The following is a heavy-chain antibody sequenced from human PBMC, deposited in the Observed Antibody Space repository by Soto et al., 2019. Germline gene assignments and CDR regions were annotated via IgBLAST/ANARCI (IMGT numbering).Heavy chain of an antibody. V-gene: IGHV1-3*01. CDR2: INAGNGNT. Sequence: ASVKVSCTDSGYTFASYGMTCVRQAPRQGLEWMGWINAGNGNTKYSQKFQGRVTITRDTSASTAYMELSSLRSEDTAVYYCARAADIVVVVAATERGRRYNWFDPWGQGTLVTVSS. CDR3: ARAADIVVVVAATERGRRYNWFDP. D-gene: IGHD2-15*01. CDR1: GYTFASYG. J-gene: IGHJ5*02.